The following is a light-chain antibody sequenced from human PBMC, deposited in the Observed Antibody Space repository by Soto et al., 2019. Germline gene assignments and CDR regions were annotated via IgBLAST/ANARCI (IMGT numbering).Light chain of an antibody. Sequence: QSVLTQPPSVSGAPGQRVTISCTGSSPNIGAGYDVHWYQQLPGTAPKLLISGNSNRPSGVPDRFSGSKSGTSASLAITGLQAEYEADYYCQSYDSSLSGHYVFGTGTKLTVL. CDR2: GNS. J-gene: IGLJ1*01. V-gene: IGLV1-40*01. CDR3: QSYDSSLSGHYV. CDR1: SPNIGAGYD.